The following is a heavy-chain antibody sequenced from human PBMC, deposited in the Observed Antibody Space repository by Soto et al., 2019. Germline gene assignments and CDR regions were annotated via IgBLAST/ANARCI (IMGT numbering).Heavy chain of an antibody. CDR1: GGSISNPSYY. V-gene: IGHV4-39*01. CDR3: AGLTFRIAAVSHGRGYWFGP. D-gene: IGHD2-21*01. Sequence: PSETLSLTCTVSGGSISNPSYYWGWVRQPPGKGLEWIGDIFYPGRTYYSPSLKSRVTISVDTSKEQFSLNPTSVTAADTAVYFWAGLTFRIAAVSHGRGYWFGPWAPGTLVTVSS. J-gene: IGHJ5*02. CDR2: IFYPGRT.